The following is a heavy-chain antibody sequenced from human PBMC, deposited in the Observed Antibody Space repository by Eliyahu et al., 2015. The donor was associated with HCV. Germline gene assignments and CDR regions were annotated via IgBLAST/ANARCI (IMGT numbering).Heavy chain of an antibody. Sequence: QVQLVQSGAEVKKPGSSVKVSCKASGGTFSSYAISWVRQAPGQGLEWMGVIIPIFGTANYAQKFQGRVTITADESTSTAYMELSSLRSEDTAVYYCARRAMVRGVITYYYYGMDVWGQGTTVTVSS. CDR2: IIPIFGTA. CDR3: ARRAMVRGVITYYYYGMDV. V-gene: IGHV1-69*01. CDR1: GGTFSSYA. D-gene: IGHD3-10*01. J-gene: IGHJ6*02.